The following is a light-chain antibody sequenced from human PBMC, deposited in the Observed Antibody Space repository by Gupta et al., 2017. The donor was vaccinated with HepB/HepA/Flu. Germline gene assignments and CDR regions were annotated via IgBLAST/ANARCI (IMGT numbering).Light chain of an antibody. Sequence: EIVLTQSPGTMSLSPGERATISCRASQSVSTNYLAWYQQKPGQAPRLLIYGASSRATGVPDRFSGSGSGTDFTLTITRLEPEDFAVYYCQQGGSSPRTFGQGTKVEIK. CDR3: QQGGSSPRT. CDR1: QSVSTNY. V-gene: IGKV3-20*01. CDR2: GAS. J-gene: IGKJ1*01.